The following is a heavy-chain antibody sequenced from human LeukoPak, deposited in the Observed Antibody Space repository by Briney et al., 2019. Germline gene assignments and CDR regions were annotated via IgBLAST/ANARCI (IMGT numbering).Heavy chain of an antibody. CDR1: GYTFTSYY. CDR2: INPSGDST. D-gene: IGHD4-23*01. CDR3: ARVDKVVTSFDY. J-gene: IGHJ4*02. Sequence: ASVKVSCKASGYTFTSYYMHWVRQAPGQGLEWMGIINPSGDSTTYAQKFQGRVTMTRDTSTSTVYMELSSLRSEDTAVYYCARVDKVVTSFDYWGQGTLVTVSS. V-gene: IGHV1-46*01.